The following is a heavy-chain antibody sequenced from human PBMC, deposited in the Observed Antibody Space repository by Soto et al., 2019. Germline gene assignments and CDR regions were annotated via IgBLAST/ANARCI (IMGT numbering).Heavy chain of an antibody. Sequence: GGSLRLSCAASGFTFSSYAMSWVRQAPGKGLEWVSAISGSGGSTYYADSVKGRFTISRDNSKNTLYLQMNSLRAEDTGVYYCGKDPLLWFGDGYAFDIWGQGTMVTVSS. CDR3: GKDPLLWFGDGYAFDI. V-gene: IGHV3-23*01. J-gene: IGHJ3*02. CDR2: ISGSGGST. D-gene: IGHD3-10*01. CDR1: GFTFSSYA.